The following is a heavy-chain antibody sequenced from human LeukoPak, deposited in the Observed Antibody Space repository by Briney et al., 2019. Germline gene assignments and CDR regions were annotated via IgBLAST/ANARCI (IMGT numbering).Heavy chain of an antibody. CDR1: GFSFSSYG. V-gene: IGHV3-30*02. J-gene: IGHJ4*02. CDR2: IRSDGSNK. CDR3: AKWRRGGWSLDY. D-gene: IGHD6-19*01. Sequence: QAGGSLRLSCAGSGFSFSSYGMHWVRQAPGKGLEWMAFIRSDGSNKYYADSVKGRFTISRDNFKNTLYLQMNSLRAEDTAVYYCAKWRRGGWSLDYWGQGTLVTVSS.